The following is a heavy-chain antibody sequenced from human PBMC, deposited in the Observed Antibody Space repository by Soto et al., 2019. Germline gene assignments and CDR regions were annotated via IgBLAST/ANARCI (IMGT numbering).Heavy chain of an antibody. CDR3: ARVESSTSWGLYYYYYYGMDV. J-gene: IGHJ6*02. V-gene: IGHV4-30-4*01. D-gene: IGHD2-2*01. Sequence: SETLSLTCTVSGGSISSGDYYWSWIRQPPGKGLEWIGYIYYSGSTYYNPSLKSRVTISVDTSKNQFSLKLSSVTAADTAVYYCARVESSTSWGLYYYYYYGMDVWGQGTMVTVSS. CDR2: IYYSGST. CDR1: GGSISSGDYY.